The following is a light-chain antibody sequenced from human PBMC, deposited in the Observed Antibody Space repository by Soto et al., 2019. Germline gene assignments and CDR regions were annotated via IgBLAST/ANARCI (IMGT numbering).Light chain of an antibody. CDR2: RNN. CDR1: SSHIGSAY. V-gene: IGLV1-47*01. J-gene: IGLJ3*02. Sequence: QSVLTQPPSASGTPGQTVTISCSGSSSHIGSAYIYWYQYLPGTAPKLLIYRNNQRPSGVPDRFSASKSGTSASLSITGLQAEDEADYYCQSYDRSLSASLFGGGTKLTVL. CDR3: QSYDRSLSASL.